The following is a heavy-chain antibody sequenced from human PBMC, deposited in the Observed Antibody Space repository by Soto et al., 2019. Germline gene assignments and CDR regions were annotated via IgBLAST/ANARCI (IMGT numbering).Heavy chain of an antibody. V-gene: IGHV3-74*01. J-gene: IGHJ4*02. Sequence: EVQLVESGGGLVQPGESLRLSCAASGFTFSSYWMHWVRQASGKGLVWVSRINSVESSTSYAGSVKGRFTISRDNAKNTLYLQMNSLRAEDTAVYYCVRTSLVVAAATREDYWGQGTLVTVSS. CDR2: INSVESST. CDR1: GFTFSSYW. D-gene: IGHD2-15*01. CDR3: VRTSLVVAAATREDY.